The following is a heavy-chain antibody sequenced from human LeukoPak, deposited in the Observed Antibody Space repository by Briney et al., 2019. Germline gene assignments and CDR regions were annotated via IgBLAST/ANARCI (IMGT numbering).Heavy chain of an antibody. J-gene: IGHJ6*02. CDR3: AKWSSVREHYFYHDGMDV. Sequence: GGSLRLSCAASGFTFSSYAMSWVRQAPGKGLEWVSAISGSGGSTYYADSVKGRFTISRDNSKNTLYLQMNSLRAEDTAVYYCAKWSSVREHYFYHDGMDVWGQGTTVTVSS. CDR1: GFTFSSYA. V-gene: IGHV3-23*01. D-gene: IGHD6-19*01. CDR2: ISGSGGST.